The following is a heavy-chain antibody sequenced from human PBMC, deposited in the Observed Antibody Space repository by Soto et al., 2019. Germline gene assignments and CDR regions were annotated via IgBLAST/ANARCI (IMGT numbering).Heavy chain of an antibody. D-gene: IGHD1-26*01. CDR2: INHSGST. J-gene: IGHJ5*02. Sequence: SETLSLTCAVYGGSFSGYYWSWIRQPPGKGLEWIGEINHSGSTNYNPSLKSRVTISVDTSKNQFSLKLSSVTAADTAVYYCARLHLGSYSWFDPWGQGTLVTVSS. CDR1: GGSFSGYY. V-gene: IGHV4-34*01. CDR3: ARLHLGSYSWFDP.